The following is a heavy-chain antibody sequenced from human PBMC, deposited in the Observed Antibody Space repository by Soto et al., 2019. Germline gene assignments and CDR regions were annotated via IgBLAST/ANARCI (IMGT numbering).Heavy chain of an antibody. J-gene: IGHJ6*02. CDR2: INAGNGNT. Sequence: ASVKVSCKASGYTFTSHAMHWVRQAPGQRLEWMGWINAGNGNTKYSQKFQGRVTITRDTSASTAYMELSSLRSEDTAVYYCARDLREYTAMVTRTWCYYGMDVWGQGTTVTVSS. V-gene: IGHV1-3*01. D-gene: IGHD5-18*01. CDR3: ARDLREYTAMVTRTWCYYGMDV. CDR1: GYTFTSHA.